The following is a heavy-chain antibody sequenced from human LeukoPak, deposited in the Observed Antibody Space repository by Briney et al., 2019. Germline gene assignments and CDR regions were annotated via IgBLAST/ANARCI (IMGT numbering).Heavy chain of an antibody. CDR1: GGSISSYY. CDR2: IYYSGST. Sequence: SETLSLTCTVSGGSISSYYWSWIRQPPGKGLEWIGYIYYSGSTNYNPSLKSRVTISVDTSKNQFSLKLSSVTAADTAVYYCARGVYSSSWYGNYYYMDVWGKGTTVTISS. CDR3: ARGVYSSSWYGNYYYMDV. V-gene: IGHV4-59*01. D-gene: IGHD6-13*01. J-gene: IGHJ6*03.